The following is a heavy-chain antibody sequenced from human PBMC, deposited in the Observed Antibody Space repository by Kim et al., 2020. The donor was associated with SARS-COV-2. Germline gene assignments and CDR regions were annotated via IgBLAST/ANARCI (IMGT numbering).Heavy chain of an antibody. CDR3: ARDLIDYPYYGMDV. J-gene: IGHJ6*02. CDR2: IKQDGSEK. CDR1: GFTFSSYW. Sequence: GGSLRLSCAASGFTFSSYWMSWVRQAPGKGLEWVANIKQDGSEKYYVDSVKGRFTISRDNAKNSLYLQMNSLRAEDTAVYYCARDLIDYPYYGMDVWGQGTPVTAPS. V-gene: IGHV3-7*03.